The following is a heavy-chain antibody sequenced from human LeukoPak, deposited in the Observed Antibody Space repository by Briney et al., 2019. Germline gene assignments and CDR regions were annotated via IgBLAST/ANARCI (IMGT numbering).Heavy chain of an antibody. Sequence: GASVKVSCKASGYTFSNFDVNWVRQAPGQGLEWMAWMNPGSGDTGYEGKFQARLTMSSNTSITTASMELSSLTSEDTPVYYCARSRRGYYMDVWGKGTTVIVSS. CDR1: GYTFSNFD. CDR2: MNPGSGDT. CDR3: ARSRRGYYMDV. J-gene: IGHJ6*03. V-gene: IGHV1-8*02.